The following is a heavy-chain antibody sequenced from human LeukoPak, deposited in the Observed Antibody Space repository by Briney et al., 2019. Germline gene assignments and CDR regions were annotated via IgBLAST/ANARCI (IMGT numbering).Heavy chain of an antibody. Sequence: GGSLRLSCAASGFTFSSYSMNWVRQAPGKGLEWVSAISGSGGSTYYADSVKGRFTISRDNSKNTLYLQMNSLRVEDTAVYYCAKDRYSSGWYDFDYWGQGTLVTVSS. D-gene: IGHD6-19*01. CDR2: ISGSGGST. J-gene: IGHJ4*02. CDR1: GFTFSSYS. CDR3: AKDRYSSGWYDFDY. V-gene: IGHV3-23*01.